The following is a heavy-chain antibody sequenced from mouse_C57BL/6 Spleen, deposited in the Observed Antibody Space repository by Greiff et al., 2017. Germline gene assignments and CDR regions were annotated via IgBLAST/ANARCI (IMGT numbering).Heavy chain of an antibody. CDR2: IYPGRGNT. D-gene: IGHD1-1*01. V-gene: IGHV1-66*01. CDR1: GYSFTSYY. Sequence: QVQLQQSGPELVKPGASVKISCKASGYSFTSYYIHWVKQRPGQGLEWLGWIYPGRGNTKYNEKFKGQATLTADTSSSTAYMQLRSLTAEDAAGYYCARDYGDWYFDVWGTGTTVTVSS. J-gene: IGHJ1*03. CDR3: ARDYGDWYFDV.